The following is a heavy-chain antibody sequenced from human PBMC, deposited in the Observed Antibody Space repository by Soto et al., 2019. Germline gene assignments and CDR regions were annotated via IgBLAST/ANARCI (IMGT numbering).Heavy chain of an antibody. J-gene: IGHJ4*02. V-gene: IGHV1-46*03. CDR3: ARDSSGQWLVLDY. CDR1: GYTFTSYY. Sequence: ASVKVSCKASGYTFTSYYMHWVRQAPGQGLEWMGIINPSGGSTSYAQKFQGRVTMTRDTSTSTVYMELSSLRSEDTAVFSCARDSSGQWLVLDYWGQRTLVTVSS. CDR2: INPSGGST. D-gene: IGHD6-19*01.